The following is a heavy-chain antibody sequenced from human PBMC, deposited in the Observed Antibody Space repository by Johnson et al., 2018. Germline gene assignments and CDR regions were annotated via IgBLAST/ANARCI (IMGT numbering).Heavy chain of an antibody. CDR1: GFTFSDYA. D-gene: IGHD1-1*01. J-gene: IGHJ3*02. Sequence: VQLVQSGGGVVQPEGSQRLSCVASGFTFSDYAMHWVRQAPGKGREWVAVMWNDGSNQYYADSVKDRFTIPRDNSKNTLYLQMNSPRAEDTAVYYFTIGSRTSEDTAFENWGQVTRVTVSS. CDR3: TIGSRTSEDTAFEN. V-gene: IGHV3-33*01. CDR2: MWNDGSNQ.